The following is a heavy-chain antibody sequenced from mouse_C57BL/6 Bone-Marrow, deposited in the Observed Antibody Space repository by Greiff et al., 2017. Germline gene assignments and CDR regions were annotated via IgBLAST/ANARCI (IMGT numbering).Heavy chain of an antibody. CDR2: ISSGGSYP. CDR1: GFTFSSYG. J-gene: IGHJ1*03. Sequence: EVHLVESGGDLVKPGGSLKLSCAASGFTFSSYGMSWVRQTPDKRLEWVATISSGGSYPYYPDSVKGRFTISRDNAKNTLYLQMSSLKSEDTAMYYCASLGRYCDVWGTGTTVTVSS. CDR3: ASLGRYCDV. V-gene: IGHV5-6*01. D-gene: IGHD3-1*01.